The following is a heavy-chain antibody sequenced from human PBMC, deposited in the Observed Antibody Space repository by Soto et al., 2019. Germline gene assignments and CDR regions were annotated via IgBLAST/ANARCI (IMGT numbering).Heavy chain of an antibody. D-gene: IGHD6-13*01. CDR3: ARDIAAERVLYYYYVMDA. CDR1: GCTFTSYG. J-gene: IGHJ6*04. CDR2: ISAYNGNT. V-gene: IGHV1-18*04. Sequence: ASVKVSCKASGCTFTSYGISWVRQAPGQGLEWMGWISAYNGNTNYAQKLQGRVTMTTDTSTSTAYMELRSLRSDDTAVYYCARDIAAERVLYYYYVMDAWGKGPTVTSPQ.